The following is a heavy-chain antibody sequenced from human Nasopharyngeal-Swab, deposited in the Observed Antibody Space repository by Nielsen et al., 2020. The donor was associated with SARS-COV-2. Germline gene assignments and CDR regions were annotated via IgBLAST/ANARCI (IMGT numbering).Heavy chain of an antibody. J-gene: IGHJ4*02. CDR3: AKDGAGVYYFDY. D-gene: IGHD1-26*01. Sequence: VRQAPGKGLEWVSYISSSGSTTYYADSVKGRFTISRDNSKNTLYLQMNSLRAEDTAVYYCAKDGAGVYYFDYWGQGTLVTVSS. CDR2: ISSSGSTT. V-gene: IGHV3-23*01.